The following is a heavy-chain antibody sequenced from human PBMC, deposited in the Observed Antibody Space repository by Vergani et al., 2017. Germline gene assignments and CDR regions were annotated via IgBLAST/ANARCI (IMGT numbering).Heavy chain of an antibody. CDR2: IYYSGST. CDR3: ARVIAAELRHFDP. J-gene: IGHJ5*02. Sequence: QVQLQESGPGLVKPSETLSLTCTVSGGSISSYYWSWIRQPPGKGLEWIGYIYYSGSTNYNPSLKSRVTISVETSKNQFSLKLSPWTAADTAVYYCARVIAAELRHFDPWGQGTLVTVSS. V-gene: IGHV4-59*01. D-gene: IGHD6-13*01. CDR1: GGSISSYY.